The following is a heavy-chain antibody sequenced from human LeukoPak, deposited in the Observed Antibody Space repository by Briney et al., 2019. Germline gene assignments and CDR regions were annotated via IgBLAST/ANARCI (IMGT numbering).Heavy chain of an antibody. Sequence: PSETLSLTCTVSGGSISSSSYYWGWIRQPPGKGLEWIGSIYYSGSTYYNPSLKSRVTISVDTSKNQFSLKLSSVTAADTAVYYWGRDWAQKYYDFWSGYYTGWFDPWGQGTLVTVSS. CDR2: IYYSGST. CDR3: GRDWAQKYYDFWSGYYTGWFDP. J-gene: IGHJ5*02. CDR1: GGSISSSSYY. V-gene: IGHV4-39*07. D-gene: IGHD3-3*01.